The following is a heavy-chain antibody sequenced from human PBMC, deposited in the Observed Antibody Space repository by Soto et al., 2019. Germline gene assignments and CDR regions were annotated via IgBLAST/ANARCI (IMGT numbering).Heavy chain of an antibody. D-gene: IGHD2-15*01. Sequence: EVQLVESGGGLVQPGRSLRLSCAASGFTFDDYAMHWVRQAPGKGLEWVSGISWNSGSIGDADSVKGRFTISRDNAKNSLYLQMNSLRAEDTALYYCAKEYCSGGSCFGAFDYWGQGTLVTVSS. J-gene: IGHJ4*02. CDR1: GFTFDDYA. V-gene: IGHV3-9*01. CDR2: ISWNSGSI. CDR3: AKEYCSGGSCFGAFDY.